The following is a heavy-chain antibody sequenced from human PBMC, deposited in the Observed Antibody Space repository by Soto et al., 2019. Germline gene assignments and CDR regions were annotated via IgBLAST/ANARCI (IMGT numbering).Heavy chain of an antibody. CDR1: GFTFSSYA. V-gene: IGHV3-23*01. D-gene: IGHD1-7*01. J-gene: IGHJ4*02. CDR3: AKAIPSPLDITGTTPFDY. Sequence: VQLLESGGGLVQPGGSLRLSCAASGFTFSSYAMSWVRQAPGKGLEWVSAISGSGGSTYYADSVKGRFTISRDNSKNTLYLQMNSLRAEDTAVYYCAKAIPSPLDITGTTPFDYWGQGTLVTVSS. CDR2: ISGSGGST.